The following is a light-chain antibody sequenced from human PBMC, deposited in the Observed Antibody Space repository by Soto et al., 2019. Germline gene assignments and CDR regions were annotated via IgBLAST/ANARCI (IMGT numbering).Light chain of an antibody. Sequence: QSALTQPPSASGSPGQSVTISCTGTSSDVGGYDCVSWYQQHPGKAPKLMISAVSKRPSGVPDRFSGSKSGNTASLTVSGLQAADEADYYCSSYAGSNIPVVFGGGTQVTVL. CDR3: SSYAGSNIPVV. CDR2: AVS. CDR1: SSDVGGYDC. V-gene: IGLV2-8*01. J-gene: IGLJ2*01.